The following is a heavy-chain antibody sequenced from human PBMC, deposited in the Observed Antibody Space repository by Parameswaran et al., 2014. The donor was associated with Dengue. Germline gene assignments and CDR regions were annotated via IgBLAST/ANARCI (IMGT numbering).Heavy chain of an antibody. J-gene: IGHJ4*02. CDR2: ISSSGSTI. D-gene: IGHD6-19*01. Sequence: WIRQPPGKGLEWVSYISSSGSTIYYADSVKGRFTISRDNAKNSLYLQMNSLRAEDTAVYYCARGGIAVAGTYFDYWGQGTLVTVSS. V-gene: IGHV3-48*03. CDR3: ARGGIAVAGTYFDY.